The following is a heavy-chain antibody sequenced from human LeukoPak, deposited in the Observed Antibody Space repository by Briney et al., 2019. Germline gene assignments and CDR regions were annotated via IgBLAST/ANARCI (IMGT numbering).Heavy chain of an antibody. CDR3: ARGKHRTAWLIDY. J-gene: IGHJ4*02. CDR2: ITASSDNI. V-gene: IGHV3-48*02. CDR1: GFSSSDYS. Sequence: PGGSLRLSCVTSGFSSSDYSMNWVRQAPGKGLEWISFITASSDNINYADSVRGRFTISRDNAKNSLSLQMNSLRDDDTAVYYCARGKHRTAWLIDYWGQGTLVIVSS. D-gene: IGHD2-21*02.